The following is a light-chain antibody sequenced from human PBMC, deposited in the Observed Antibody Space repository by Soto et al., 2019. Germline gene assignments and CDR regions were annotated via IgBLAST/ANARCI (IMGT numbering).Light chain of an antibody. J-gene: IGLJ1*01. CDR3: SSYTSSSTYV. CDR2: EVS. V-gene: IGLV2-14*01. CDR1: SSDVGAYNY. Sequence: QSVLTQPASVSGSPGQSITISCTGTSSDVGAYNYVSWYQQHPGKVPKLMIYEVSNRPSGVSNRFSGSKFGTTASLTISGLQAEDEADYYCSSYTSSSTYVFGTGTKVTVL.